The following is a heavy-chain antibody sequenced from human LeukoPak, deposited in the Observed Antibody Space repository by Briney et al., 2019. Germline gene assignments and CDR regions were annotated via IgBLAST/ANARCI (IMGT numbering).Heavy chain of an antibody. CDR3: ARDGEMATISGTDY. V-gene: IGHV1-2*02. Sequence: ASVKVSCKASGYIFTSYYMHWVRQAPGQGLEWMGWINPNSGGTNYAQKFQGRVTMTRDTSISTAYMELSRLRSDDTAVYYCARDGEMATISGTDYWGQGTLVTVSS. CDR2: INPNSGGT. D-gene: IGHD5-24*01. CDR1: GYIFTSYY. J-gene: IGHJ4*02.